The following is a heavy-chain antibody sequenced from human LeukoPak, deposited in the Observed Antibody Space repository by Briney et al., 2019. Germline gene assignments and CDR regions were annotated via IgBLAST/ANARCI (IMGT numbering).Heavy chain of an antibody. CDR2: IYYSGST. CDR3: ASAPPEEDAFDI. CDR1: GGSISSGGYY. Sequence: SQTLSLTCTVSGGSISSGGYYWSWVRQHPGKGLEWIGYIYYSGSTYYNPSLKSRVTISVDTSKNQFSLKLSSVTAADTAVYYCASAPPEEDAFDIWGQGTMVTVSS. V-gene: IGHV4-31*03. J-gene: IGHJ3*02.